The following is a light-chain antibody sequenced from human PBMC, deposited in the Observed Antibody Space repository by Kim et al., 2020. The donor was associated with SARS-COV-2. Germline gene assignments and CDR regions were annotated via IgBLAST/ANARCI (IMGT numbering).Light chain of an antibody. CDR3: QQRGTWPPAVT. CDR1: QSVSIS. Sequence: PGAGATLSCRASQSVSISLAWYQQTPGQAPRLLIYDASIRATGIPDRCSGSGSGTDFTLTIGSLEPRDSAVYYCQQRGTWPPAVTFGGGTKVDIK. J-gene: IGKJ4*01. V-gene: IGKV3-11*01. CDR2: DAS.